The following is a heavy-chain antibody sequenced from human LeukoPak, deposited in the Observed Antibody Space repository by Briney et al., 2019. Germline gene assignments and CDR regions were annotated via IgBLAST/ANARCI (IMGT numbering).Heavy chain of an antibody. D-gene: IGHD6-13*01. Sequence: GASVKFSCKASGYTFIGYYIHWVRQVPGQGLEWMGWINPNSGGTKYPQKFQGRVTMTRDTSISTTYMELSRLRSDDTAVYYCARGETEETGTRPDAFDIWGHGTMVTVSS. J-gene: IGHJ3*02. CDR3: ARGETEETGTRPDAFDI. CDR1: GYTFIGYY. CDR2: INPNSGGT. V-gene: IGHV1-2*02.